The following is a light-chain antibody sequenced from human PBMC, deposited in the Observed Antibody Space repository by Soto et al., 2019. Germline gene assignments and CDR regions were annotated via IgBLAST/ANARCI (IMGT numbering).Light chain of an antibody. CDR2: SND. CDR1: SSNIGGNA. J-gene: IGLJ2*01. V-gene: IGLV1-44*01. Sequence: QSVLTQPPSASGTPGQRVTISCSGSSSNIGGNAVNWYQQLPGTAPKLLISSNDQRPSGVPDRFSGSKSGASASLAVSGLQSEDEADYYCASWDDSLNGVVFGGGTKL. CDR3: ASWDDSLNGVV.